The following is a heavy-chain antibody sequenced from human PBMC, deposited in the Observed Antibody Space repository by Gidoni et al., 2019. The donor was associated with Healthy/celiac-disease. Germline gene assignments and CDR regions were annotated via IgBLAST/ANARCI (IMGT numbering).Heavy chain of an antibody. CDR2: ISGSGGRT. CDR1: GFTFSSYA. V-gene: IGHV3-23*01. D-gene: IGHD3-3*01. J-gene: IGHJ4*02. CDR3: AKARSRSITIFGY. Sequence: EVQLLESGGGLVQPGGSLRLSCAASGFTFSSYAMRWVRQAPGKGLEWVSAISGSGGRTYYADSVKGRFTISRDNSKNTLYLQMNSLRAEDTAVYYCAKARSRSITIFGYWGQGTLVTVSS.